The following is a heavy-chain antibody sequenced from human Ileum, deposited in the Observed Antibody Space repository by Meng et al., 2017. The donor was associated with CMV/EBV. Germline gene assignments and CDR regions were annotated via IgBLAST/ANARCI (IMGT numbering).Heavy chain of an antibody. CDR1: GGSISSASYY. CDR2: IYYSGST. V-gene: IGHV4-61*01. CDR3: ARGYRNFDY. J-gene: IGHJ4*02. D-gene: IGHD4-11*01. Sequence: SETLSLTCTVSGGSISSASYYWSWIRQSPGKGLEWIGNIYYSGSTNYNPSLRSRVTISVDTSKNQFSLKLSSVTAADTAVYYCARGYRNFDYWGQGTLVTVSS.